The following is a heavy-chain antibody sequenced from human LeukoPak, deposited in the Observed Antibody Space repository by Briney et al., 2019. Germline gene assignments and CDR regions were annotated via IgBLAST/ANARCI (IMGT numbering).Heavy chain of an antibody. CDR2: IYSGGST. J-gene: IGHJ4*02. Sequence: GGSLRLSCAASGFTVSSNYMSWVRQAPGKGLEWVSVIYSGGSTYYADSVKGRFTISRDNSKNTLYLQMNSLRAEDTAVYYCARVGRYSYGLYWGQGTLVTVSS. D-gene: IGHD5-18*01. CDR3: ARVGRYSYGLY. CDR1: GFTVSSNY. V-gene: IGHV3-66*02.